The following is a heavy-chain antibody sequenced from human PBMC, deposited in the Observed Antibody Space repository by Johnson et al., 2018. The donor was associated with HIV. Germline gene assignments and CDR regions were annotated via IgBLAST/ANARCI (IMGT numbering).Heavy chain of an antibody. CDR1: GITVSSNY. CDR2: IFSVGSA. V-gene: IGHV3-66*02. J-gene: IGHJ3*01. D-gene: IGHD3-9*01. Sequence: VQLVESGGGLVQPGGSLRLSCAASGITVSSNYMSWVRQAPGKGLEWVSVIFSVGSAYYADSVKGRFIISRDNSKNMLYLQMNSLRPEDTAVYYCAGDGRDLVTRGSFEFWGQGTVVTISS. CDR3: AGDGRDLVTRGSFEF.